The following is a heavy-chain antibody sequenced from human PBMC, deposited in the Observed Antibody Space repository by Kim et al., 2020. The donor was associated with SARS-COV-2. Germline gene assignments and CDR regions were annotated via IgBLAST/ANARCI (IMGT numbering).Heavy chain of an antibody. CDR3: ARTVLINYDFWSGYYNDPGY. CDR2: ISSSSSYI. Sequence: GGSLRLSCAASGFTLSSYSMNWVRQAPGKGLEWVSSISSSSSYIYYADSVKGRFTISRDNAKNSLYLQMNSLRAEDTAVYYCARTVLINYDFWSGYYNDPGYWGQGTLVTVSS. J-gene: IGHJ4*02. D-gene: IGHD3-3*01. CDR1: GFTLSSYS. V-gene: IGHV3-21*01.